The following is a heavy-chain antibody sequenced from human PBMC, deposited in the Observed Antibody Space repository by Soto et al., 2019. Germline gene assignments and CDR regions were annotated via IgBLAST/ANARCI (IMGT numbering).Heavy chain of an antibody. D-gene: IGHD5-12*01. V-gene: IGHV3-23*01. Sequence: GSLRLSCAASGXTFSIYFMSWVRQAPGKGLEWVSTLTVNGDTTYYSDYVKGRFNVSRDNSKNTLYLQMHNLRAADTAVYYCARKGRPGYDKGTWFDPWGLGTLGTVSS. CDR3: ARKGRPGYDKGTWFDP. CDR1: GXTFSIYF. J-gene: IGHJ5*02. CDR2: LTVNGDTT.